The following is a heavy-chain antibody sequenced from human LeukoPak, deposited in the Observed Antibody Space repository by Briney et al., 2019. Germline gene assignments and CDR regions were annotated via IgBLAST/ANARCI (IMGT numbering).Heavy chain of an antibody. Sequence: GGSLRLSCAASGFTFRDYYMSWIRQAPGKGLEWVSYISSSSTHTIYADSVKGRFTISRDNAKNSLSLQVNSLRADDTAVYYCARVGSIAAAGTPDYWGQGTLVTVSS. CDR2: ISSSSTHT. CDR1: GFTFRDYY. V-gene: IGHV3-11*06. CDR3: ARVGSIAAAGTPDY. J-gene: IGHJ4*02. D-gene: IGHD6-13*01.